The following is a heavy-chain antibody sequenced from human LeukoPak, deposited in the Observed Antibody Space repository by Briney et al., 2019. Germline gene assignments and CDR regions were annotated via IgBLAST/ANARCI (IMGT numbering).Heavy chain of an antibody. V-gene: IGHV3-23*01. J-gene: IGHJ6*03. D-gene: IGHD3-22*01. CDR1: GFTVSTTY. Sequence: GGSLRLSCAASGFTVSTTYLSWVRQAPGKGLEWVSAISGSGGSTYYADSVKGRFTISRDNSKNTLYLQMNSLRAEDTAVYYCATKRPPHYYDSSGYSGYMDVWGKGTTVTVSS. CDR3: ATKRPPHYYDSSGYSGYMDV. CDR2: ISGSGGST.